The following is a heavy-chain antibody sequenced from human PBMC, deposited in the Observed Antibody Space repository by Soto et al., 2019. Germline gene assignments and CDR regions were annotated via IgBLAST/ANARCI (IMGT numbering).Heavy chain of an antibody. Sequence: SETLSLICAVYGGSLSGDYWSWIRQPPGKGLGWIGEINHSGSTNYNPSLKSRVTISVDTSKNQFSLKLSSVTAADTAVYYCARGEQYYYYMDVWGKGTTVT. CDR3: ARGEQYYYYMDV. CDR1: GGSLSGDY. J-gene: IGHJ6*03. V-gene: IGHV4-34*01. CDR2: INHSGST.